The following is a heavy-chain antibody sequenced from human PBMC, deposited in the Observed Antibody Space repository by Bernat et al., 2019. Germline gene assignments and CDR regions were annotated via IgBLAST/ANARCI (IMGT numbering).Heavy chain of an antibody. V-gene: IGHV3-48*01. J-gene: IGHJ4*02. CDR3: ASPFDY. CDR2: ISDGSDTI. CDR1: GFTFSTYS. Sequence: EVHLVESGGGLVQPGGSLRLSCAASGFTFSTYSMNWVRQAPGKGLEWVSYISDGSDTIYYADSVKGRFTISRDNAKNSLYLQMNSLRAEDTAVYYCASPFDYWGQGTLVTVSS.